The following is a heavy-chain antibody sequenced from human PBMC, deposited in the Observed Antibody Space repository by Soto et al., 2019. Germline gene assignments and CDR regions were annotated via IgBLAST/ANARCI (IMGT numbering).Heavy chain of an antibody. CDR1: GFTFSAYA. D-gene: IGHD2-15*01. CDR3: ARDWDIVILSVPIPNYNYGMDV. Sequence: GGSLRLSCEGSGFTFSAYAMNWVRQAPGKGLEWVSYISSRSDTLYYADSVKGRFTISRDNAKNSVYLQVNNLRDEDTAVYYCARDWDIVILSVPIPNYNYGMDVWGQGTTVTVSS. V-gene: IGHV3-48*02. J-gene: IGHJ6*02. CDR2: ISSRSDTL.